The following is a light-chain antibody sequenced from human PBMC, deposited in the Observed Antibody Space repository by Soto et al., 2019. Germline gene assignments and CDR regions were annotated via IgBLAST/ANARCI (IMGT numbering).Light chain of an antibody. J-gene: IGLJ2*01. CDR1: TSGFGAYGY. Sequence: QSALPQPDSVSGSPGPSITISCTGTTSGFGAYGYVSWYQHHPGRAPKLVIYDVTTRPSGVSNRFSGSTSGNTASLTISGLGAEDEADYYCRSYTSRSTLVVFGGGTKLPLL. V-gene: IGLV2-14*03. CDR2: DVT. CDR3: RSYTSRSTLVV.